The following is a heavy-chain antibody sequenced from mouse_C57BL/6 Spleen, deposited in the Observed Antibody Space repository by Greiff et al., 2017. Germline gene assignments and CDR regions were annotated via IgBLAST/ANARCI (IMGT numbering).Heavy chain of an antibody. J-gene: IGHJ2*01. CDR3: ARPHYSNYYFDY. Sequence: EVQLHQSGPELVKPGASVKISCKASGYTFTDYYMNWVKQSHGKSLEWIGDINPNNGGTSYNQKFKGKATLTVDKSSSTAYMELRSLTSEDSAVYYCARPHYSNYYFDYWGQGTTLTVSS. V-gene: IGHV1-26*01. D-gene: IGHD2-5*01. CDR2: INPNNGGT. CDR1: GYTFTDYY.